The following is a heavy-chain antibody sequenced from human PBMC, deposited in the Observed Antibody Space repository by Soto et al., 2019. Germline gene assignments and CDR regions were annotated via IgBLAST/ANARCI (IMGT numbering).Heavy chain of an antibody. Sequence: GGSLRLSCAASGFTFNNYAMNWVRQAPGEGLEWVSSISASGAGTRYADSVKGRFTISRDNSQNTLYLEMNSLRAEDTAIYYCAKGKGGWYFDYWGQGILVTVSS. V-gene: IGHV3-23*01. CDR2: ISASGAGT. D-gene: IGHD6-19*01. J-gene: IGHJ4*02. CDR3: AKGKGGWYFDY. CDR1: GFTFNNYA.